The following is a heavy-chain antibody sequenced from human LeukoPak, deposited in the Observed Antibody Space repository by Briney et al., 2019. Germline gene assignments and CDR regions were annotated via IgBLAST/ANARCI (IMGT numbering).Heavy chain of an antibody. D-gene: IGHD3-22*01. CDR3: ARRATDYYDSSGYYPPFDY. CDR2: IIPILGIA. J-gene: IGHJ4*02. CDR1: GGTFSSYA. V-gene: IGHV1-69*04. Sequence: ASVKVSCKASGGTFSSYAISWVRQAPGQRLEWMGRIIPILGIANYAQKFQGRVTITADKSTSTAYMELSSLRSEDTAVYYCARRATDYYDSSGYYPPFDYWGQGTLVTVSS.